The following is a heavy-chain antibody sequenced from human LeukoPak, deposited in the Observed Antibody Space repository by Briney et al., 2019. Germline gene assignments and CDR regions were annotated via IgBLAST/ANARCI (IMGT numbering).Heavy chain of an antibody. Sequence: PSETPSLTCTVSGGSISSYYWSWIRQPPGKGLEWIGYIYYSGSTNYNPSLKSRVTISVDTSKNQFSLKLSSVTAADTAVYYCARGTVTTMVAWFDPWGQGTLVTVSS. D-gene: IGHD4-17*01. CDR2: IYYSGST. V-gene: IGHV4-59*01. CDR1: GGSISSYY. J-gene: IGHJ5*02. CDR3: ARGTVTTMVAWFDP.